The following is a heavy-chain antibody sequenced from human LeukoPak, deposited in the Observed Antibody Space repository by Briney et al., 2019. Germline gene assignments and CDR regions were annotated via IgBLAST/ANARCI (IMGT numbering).Heavy chain of an antibody. CDR3: ARDIAAAGTPQGS. Sequence: PSETLSLTCTVSGGSISSSSYYWGWIRQPPGKWLEWIGSIYYSGSTYYNPSLKSRVTISVDTSKNQFSLKLSSVTAADTAVYYCARDIAAAGTPQGSWGQGTLVTVSS. V-gene: IGHV4-39*07. J-gene: IGHJ4*02. CDR2: IYYSGST. D-gene: IGHD6-13*01. CDR1: GGSISSSSYY.